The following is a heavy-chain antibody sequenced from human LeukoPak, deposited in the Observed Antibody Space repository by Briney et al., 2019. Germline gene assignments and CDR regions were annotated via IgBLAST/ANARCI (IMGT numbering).Heavy chain of an antibody. CDR2: IKQDGSEK. Sequence: PGGSLRLSCAASGFTFSSYWMSWVRQVPGKGLEWVANIKQDGSEKYYVDSVKGRFTISRDNAKNSLYLQMNSLRAEDTAVYYCARGGIYYYDTSGANWYFDLWGRGTLVTVSS. J-gene: IGHJ2*01. CDR3: ARGGIYYYDTSGANWYFDL. CDR1: GFTFSSYW. V-gene: IGHV3-7*01. D-gene: IGHD3-22*01.